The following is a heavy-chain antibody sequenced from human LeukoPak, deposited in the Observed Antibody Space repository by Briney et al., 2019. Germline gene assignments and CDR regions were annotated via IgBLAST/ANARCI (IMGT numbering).Heavy chain of an antibody. D-gene: IGHD4-17*01. CDR2: IFHTGDS. J-gene: IGHJ4*02. CDR1: GVSTSDSY. Sequence: SETLSLTCTVSGVSTSDSYWSWIRQPPGKGLEWIGYIFHTGDSHHNPSFRSRVSISLDTSKDQISLRLTSVTAADTAVYYCAKDLTTVTESIFDYWGQGTLVTVSS. CDR3: AKDLTTVTESIFDY. V-gene: IGHV4-4*08.